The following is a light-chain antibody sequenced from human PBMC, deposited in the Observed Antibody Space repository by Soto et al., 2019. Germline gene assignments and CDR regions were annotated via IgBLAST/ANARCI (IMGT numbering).Light chain of an antibody. V-gene: IGKV1-5*01. J-gene: IGKJ1*01. CDR1: QSISSW. CDR2: DAS. CDR3: QQYNSYSGT. Sequence: DIQMTQSASTLAASVEDRVTITCRASQSISSWLAWYQQKPGKAPKLLIFDASSLESGTPSRFSGRRSGTQFTLTINGLQPDDFATYYCQQYNSYSGTFGQGTKVDIK.